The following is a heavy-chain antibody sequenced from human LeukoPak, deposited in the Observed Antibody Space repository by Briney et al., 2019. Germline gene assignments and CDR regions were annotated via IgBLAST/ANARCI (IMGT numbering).Heavy chain of an antibody. D-gene: IGHD3-22*01. CDR3: ARGLEGYYDSSGSPPESDY. CDR2: MNPNSGNT. Sequence: ASVKVSCKASGYTFTGYYMHWVRQAPGQGLEWMGWMNPNSGNTGYAQKFQGRVTMTRNTSISTAYMELSSLRSEDTAVYYCARGLEGYYDSSGSPPESDYWGQGTLVTVSS. V-gene: IGHV1-8*02. J-gene: IGHJ4*02. CDR1: GYTFTGYY.